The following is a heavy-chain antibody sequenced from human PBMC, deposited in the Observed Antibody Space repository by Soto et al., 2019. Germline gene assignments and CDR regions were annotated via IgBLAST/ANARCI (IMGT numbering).Heavy chain of an antibody. J-gene: IGHJ4*02. D-gene: IGHD3-9*01. CDR2: ISSSGGVT. V-gene: IGHV3-23*01. Sequence: GGSLRLSCAASGFTFNNYAMSWVRQAPGKGLEWVSGISSSGGVTYYADSVKGRFAISRDDAENTVYLQMHSLRAEDTAVYYCAKMILTGFLDYWGQGTLVTVSS. CDR3: AKMILTGFLDY. CDR1: GFTFNNYA.